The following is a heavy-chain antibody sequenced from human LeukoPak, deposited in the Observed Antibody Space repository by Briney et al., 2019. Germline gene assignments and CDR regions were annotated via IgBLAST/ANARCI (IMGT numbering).Heavy chain of an antibody. J-gene: IGHJ4*02. CDR3: ARVGAYSSSWSFDY. Sequence: SETLSLTCTVSGGSISSNSYYWGWIRQPPGKGLEWIGSIYYSGSTYYNPSLKSRVTISVDTSKNQFSLKLSSVTAADTAVYYCARVGAYSSSWSFDYWGQGTLVTVSS. D-gene: IGHD6-13*01. V-gene: IGHV4-39*07. CDR1: GGSISSNSYY. CDR2: IYYSGST.